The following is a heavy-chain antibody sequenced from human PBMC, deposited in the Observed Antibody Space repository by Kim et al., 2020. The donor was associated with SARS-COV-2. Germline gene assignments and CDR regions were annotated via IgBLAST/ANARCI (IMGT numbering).Heavy chain of an antibody. CDR3: AKDRVGGSRGIFDY. Sequence: ADSGKGRFTISRDNSKNTLYLQMNSLGAEDTAVYYCAKDRVGGSRGIFDYWGQGTLVTVSS. V-gene: IGHV3-23*01. D-gene: IGHD1-26*01. J-gene: IGHJ4*02.